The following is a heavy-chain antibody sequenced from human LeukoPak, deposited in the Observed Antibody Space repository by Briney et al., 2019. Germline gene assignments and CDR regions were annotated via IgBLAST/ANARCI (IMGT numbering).Heavy chain of an antibody. CDR1: GFTFSRYA. CDR2: ITGSGGNT. J-gene: IGHJ3*02. Sequence: PGGSLRLSCAASGFTFSRYAMSWARQAPGKGLEWVSAITGSGGNTYYTDSVKGRFTISRDNSKNTLYLQMNSLRAEDTAVYYCARGAAGRNDAFDIWGQGTMVTVSS. D-gene: IGHD6-13*01. V-gene: IGHV3-23*01. CDR3: ARGAAGRNDAFDI.